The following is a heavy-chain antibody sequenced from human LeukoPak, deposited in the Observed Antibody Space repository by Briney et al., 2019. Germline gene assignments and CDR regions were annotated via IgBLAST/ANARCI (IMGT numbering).Heavy chain of an antibody. CDR1: GGSISSGSYY. D-gene: IGHD3-16*01. Sequence: SETLSLTCTVSGGSISSGSYYWSWIRQPAGKGLEWIGRIYTSGSTNYNPSLKSRVTISVDTSKNQFSLKLSSVTAADTAVYYWGGKKGKAMGGYGWEVGGQGTPVPLSS. J-gene: IGHJ6*02. CDR2: IYTSGST. V-gene: IGHV4-61*02. CDR3: GGKKGKAMGGYGWEV.